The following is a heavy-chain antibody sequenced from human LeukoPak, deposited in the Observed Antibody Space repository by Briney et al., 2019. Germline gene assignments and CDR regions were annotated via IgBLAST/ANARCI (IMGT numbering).Heavy chain of an antibody. D-gene: IGHD3-9*01. J-gene: IGHJ4*02. CDR2: IPSSRSTI. V-gene: IGHV3-48*04. Sequence: PGGSLRLSCAASGFTFSSFSVNWVRQAPGKGLEGVSYIPSSRSTIYYADSVKGRFTISRDNAKNSLYLQMSSLRAEDTAVYYCARGILTGYYCDYWGQGTLVTVSS. CDR3: ARGILTGYYCDY. CDR1: GFTFSSFS.